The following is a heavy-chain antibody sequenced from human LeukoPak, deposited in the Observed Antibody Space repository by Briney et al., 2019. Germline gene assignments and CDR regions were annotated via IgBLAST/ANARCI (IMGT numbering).Heavy chain of an antibody. CDR3: ARDGTYCSSTSCYRYGMDV. CDR2: ISSSSSYI. CDR1: GFTFSSYS. D-gene: IGHD2-2*01. Sequence: GGSLRLSCAASGFTFSSYSMNWVRQAPGKGLEWVSSISSSSSYIYYADSVKGRFTISRDNAKNSLYLQMNSLRAEDTAVYYCARDGTYCSSTSCYRYGMDVWGQGTTATVSS. V-gene: IGHV3-21*01. J-gene: IGHJ6*02.